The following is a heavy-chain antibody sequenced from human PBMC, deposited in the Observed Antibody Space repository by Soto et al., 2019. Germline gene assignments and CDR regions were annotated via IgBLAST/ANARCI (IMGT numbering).Heavy chain of an antibody. J-gene: IGHJ4*02. CDR3: ASLVVVPAATAY. Sequence: QVQLVESGGGVVQPGRSLRLSCAASGFTFSSYGMHWVRQAPGKGLEWVAVISYDGSNKYYADSVKGRFTISRDNSKNTLYLQMNSLRAEDTAVYCCASLVVVPAATAYWGQGTLVTVSS. D-gene: IGHD2-2*01. V-gene: IGHV3-30*03. CDR1: GFTFSSYG. CDR2: ISYDGSNK.